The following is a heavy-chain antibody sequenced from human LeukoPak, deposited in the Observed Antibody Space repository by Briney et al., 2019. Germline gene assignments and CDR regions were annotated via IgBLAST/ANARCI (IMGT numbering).Heavy chain of an antibody. J-gene: IGHJ3*02. CDR1: GGSFSGYY. Sequence: SETLSLTCAVYGGSFSGYYWSWIRQPPGKGLEWIGEINHSGSTNYNPSLKSRVTISVDTSKNQFSLKLSSVTAADMAVYYCARGRRYYDSVGAFDIWGQGTMVTVSS. CDR3: ARGRRYYDSVGAFDI. CDR2: INHSGST. D-gene: IGHD3-22*01. V-gene: IGHV4-34*01.